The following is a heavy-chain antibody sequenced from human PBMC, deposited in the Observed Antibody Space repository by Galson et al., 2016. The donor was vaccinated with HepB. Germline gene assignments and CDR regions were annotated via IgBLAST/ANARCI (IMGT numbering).Heavy chain of an antibody. J-gene: IGHJ1*01. Sequence: LSLTCSVSGDSISNYQWSWVRQSPGKGLEWIGYIYWSGIANYNPSLRSRVTMSKDTSKNQISLKLSSVTAADTAVYYCAIPISPWLQLAFWGQGTLVTVSS. CDR1: GDSISNYQ. V-gene: IGHV4-59*01. D-gene: IGHD5-24*01. CDR3: AIPISPWLQLAF. CDR2: IYWSGIA.